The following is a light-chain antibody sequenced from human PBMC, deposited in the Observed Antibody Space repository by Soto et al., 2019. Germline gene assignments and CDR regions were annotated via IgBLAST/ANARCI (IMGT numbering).Light chain of an antibody. J-gene: IGKJ1*01. Sequence: IQMTHSPASLSASVRDRVTITCRASQSISSYLNWYQQKPGKAPKLLIYAASSLQSGVPSRFSGSGSGTDFTLTISSLQPEDFTTYYCQLSYITSWTSGQGSKVAIK. CDR1: QSISSY. V-gene: IGKV1-39*01. CDR3: QLSYITSWT. CDR2: AAS.